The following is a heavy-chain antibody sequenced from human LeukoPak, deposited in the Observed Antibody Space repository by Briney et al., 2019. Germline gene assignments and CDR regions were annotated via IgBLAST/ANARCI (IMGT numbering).Heavy chain of an antibody. J-gene: IGHJ5*02. CDR3: AILNWSSGRA. V-gene: IGHV3-23*01. CDR1: GFIFNTYG. Sequence: GGSLRLSCAASGFIFNTYGTSWFRQAPGKGLEWVSALSGNTYYADSVKGRFTISTDSSKNTLSLQMNSLRAEDTAVYYCAILNWSSGRAWGQGTLVTVSS. CDR2: LSGNT. D-gene: IGHD1-1*01.